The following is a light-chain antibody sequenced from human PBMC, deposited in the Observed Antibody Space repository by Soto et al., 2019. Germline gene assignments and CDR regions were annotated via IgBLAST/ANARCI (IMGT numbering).Light chain of an antibody. V-gene: IGKV1-5*03. J-gene: IGKJ1*01. CDR3: QQYNSYWT. Sequence: DIQMTQSPSTLSASVGDRVTITCRASQSISTWLAWYQQKPGRAPKLLISKASSLQSGVPSRFSGSGSGTEFTLTISSLQPDDFATYYCQQYNSYWTLGQGTKVEIK. CDR1: QSISTW. CDR2: KAS.